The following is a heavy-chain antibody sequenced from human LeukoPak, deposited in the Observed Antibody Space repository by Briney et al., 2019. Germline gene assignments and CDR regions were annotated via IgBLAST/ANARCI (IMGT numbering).Heavy chain of an antibody. Sequence: GGSLRLSCAASGFTFSSYAMSWVRQAPGKGLEWVAVISYDGSNKYYADSVKGRFTISRDNSKNTLYLQMNSLRAEDTAVYYCARGYLNGGFDSWGQGTLVTVSS. J-gene: IGHJ4*02. V-gene: IGHV3-30-3*01. CDR3: ARGYLNGGFDS. CDR2: ISYDGSNK. D-gene: IGHD1-1*01. CDR1: GFTFSSYA.